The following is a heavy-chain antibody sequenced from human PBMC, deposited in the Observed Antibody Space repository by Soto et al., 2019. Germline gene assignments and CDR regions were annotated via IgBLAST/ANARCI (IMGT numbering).Heavy chain of an antibody. Sequence: NPGGSLRLSFAASGFTFSSYSMNWFRQAPGKGLEWVSSISSSSSSYIYYADSVKGRFTISRDNAKNSLYLQMNSLRAEDTAVYYCARDLAATDSGGFYFDYWGQGTLVTVSS. CDR1: GFTFSSYS. D-gene: IGHD2-15*01. CDR3: ARDLAATDSGGFYFDY. V-gene: IGHV3-21*01. CDR2: ISSSSSSYI. J-gene: IGHJ4*02.